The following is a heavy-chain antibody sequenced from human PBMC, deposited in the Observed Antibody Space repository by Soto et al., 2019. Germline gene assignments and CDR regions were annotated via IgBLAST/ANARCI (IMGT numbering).Heavy chain of an antibody. CDR1: GFTFSDHY. D-gene: IGHD2-2*01. J-gene: IGHJ6*04. CDR3: TRFKLCISAGCYRGLDV. CDR2: IKNKANSYTT. V-gene: IGHV3-72*01. Sequence: EVQLVESGGGLVQPGGSLRLSCAASGFTFSDHYMDWVRQAPGKGLEWVCRIKNKANSYTTEYSASVKGSFTISSYDSRNSLYLQIISLRTEDTAVYYCTRFKLCISAGCYRGLDVWGKGTLVTVSS.